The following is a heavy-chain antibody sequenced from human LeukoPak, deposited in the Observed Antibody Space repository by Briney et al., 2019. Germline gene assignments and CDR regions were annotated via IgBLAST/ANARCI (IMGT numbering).Heavy chain of an antibody. CDR1: GYTFANYG. V-gene: IGHV1-18*01. CDR3: AAGVYYDILTGHPFDY. Sequence: ASVKVSCKASGYTFANYGINWVRQAPGQGLEWMGWISAYNGNTNYAQKFQGRVTMTTDTSTSTAYMDLRSLRSDDTAVYYCAAGVYYDILTGHPFDYWGQGTLVTVSS. J-gene: IGHJ4*02. D-gene: IGHD3-9*01. CDR2: ISAYNGNT.